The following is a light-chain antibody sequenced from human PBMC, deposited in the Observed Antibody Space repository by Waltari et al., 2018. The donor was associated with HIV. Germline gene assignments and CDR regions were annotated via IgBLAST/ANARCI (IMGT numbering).Light chain of an antibody. J-gene: IGLJ1*01. CDR1: SSDAGRLNY. Sequence: SALTHPASVYGSPGQPITIPATGTSSDAGRLNYVAWYQQHPGKAPKLMIYEVSNRPSGVSNRFSGSKSGNTASLTISGLQAEDEADYYCSSYTSSSTRVFGTGTKVTVL. V-gene: IGLV2-14*01. CDR2: EVS. CDR3: SSYTSSSTRV.